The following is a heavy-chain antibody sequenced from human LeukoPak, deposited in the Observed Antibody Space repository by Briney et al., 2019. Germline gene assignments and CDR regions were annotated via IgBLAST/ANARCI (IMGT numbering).Heavy chain of an antibody. Sequence: SVKVSCKASGGTFSSYAISWVLQAPGQGLEWMGGIIPIFGTANYAQKFQGRVTITADESTSTAYMELSSLRSEDTAVYYCASATAPTYYYDSSGYVHFDYWGQGTLVTVSS. CDR1: GGTFSSYA. D-gene: IGHD3-22*01. V-gene: IGHV1-69*13. CDR3: ASATAPTYYYDSSGYVHFDY. J-gene: IGHJ4*02. CDR2: IIPIFGTA.